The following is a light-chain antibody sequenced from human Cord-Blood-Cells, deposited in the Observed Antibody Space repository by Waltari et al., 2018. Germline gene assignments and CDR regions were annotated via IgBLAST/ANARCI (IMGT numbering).Light chain of an antibody. Sequence: QSALTQPASVSGSPGQSITISCTGTTSDVGGSNYVSWYQQHPGKAPKLMIYDVSNRPSGVSNRFSGSKSGNTASLTISGLQAEDEDDYYCSSYTSSSVVFGGGTKLTVL. V-gene: IGLV2-14*01. J-gene: IGLJ2*01. CDR3: SSYTSSSVV. CDR2: DVS. CDR1: TSDVGGSNY.